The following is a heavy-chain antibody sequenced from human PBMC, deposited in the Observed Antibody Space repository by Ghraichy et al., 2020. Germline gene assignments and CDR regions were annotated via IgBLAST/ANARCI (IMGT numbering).Heavy chain of an antibody. CDR2: ISGSGGST. CDR3: AKYINQGGIAVAGTHPHNWFDP. J-gene: IGHJ5*02. Sequence: GESLNISCAASGFTFSSYAMSWVRQAPGKGLEWVSAISGSGGSTYYADSVKGRFTISRDNSKNTLYLQMNSLRAEDTAVYYCAKYINQGGIAVAGTHPHNWFDPWGQGTLVTVSS. CDR1: GFTFSSYA. V-gene: IGHV3-23*01. D-gene: IGHD6-19*01.